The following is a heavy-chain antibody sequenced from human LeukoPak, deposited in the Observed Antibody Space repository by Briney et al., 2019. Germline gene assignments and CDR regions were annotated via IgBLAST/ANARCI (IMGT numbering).Heavy chain of an antibody. V-gene: IGHV3-30*18. CDR2: ISYDGSSK. J-gene: IGHJ4*02. CDR1: GFTFSSDG. CDR3: AKDRSSTWSLDF. Sequence: GGSLRLSCAASGFTFSSDGMHWVRQAPVNGLEWVAVISYDGSSKYYADSVRGRFTISRDNSKNTLYLQMNSLRGEDTAVYYCAKDRSSTWSLDFWGQGTLVTVSS. D-gene: IGHD6-13*01.